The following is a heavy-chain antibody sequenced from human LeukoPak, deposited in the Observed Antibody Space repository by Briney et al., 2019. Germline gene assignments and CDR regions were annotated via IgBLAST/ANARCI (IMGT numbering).Heavy chain of an antibody. Sequence: ASVKVSCKASGYTFTGYYMHWVRQAPGQGLEWMGWINPNSGGTNYAQKFQGRVTMTRDTSISTAYMELSRLRSDDTAVYYCAKDPSGSYFPNWFDPWGQGTLVTVSS. CDR3: AKDPSGSYFPNWFDP. J-gene: IGHJ5*02. V-gene: IGHV1-2*02. CDR1: GYTFTGYY. CDR2: INPNSGGT. D-gene: IGHD1-26*01.